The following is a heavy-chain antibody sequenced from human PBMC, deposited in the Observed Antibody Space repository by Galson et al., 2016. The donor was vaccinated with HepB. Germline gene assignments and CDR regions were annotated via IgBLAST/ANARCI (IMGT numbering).Heavy chain of an antibody. D-gene: IGHD1-26*01. V-gene: IGHV3-30*04. J-gene: IGHJ4*02. CDR3: TRGRWELRF. Sequence: SLRLSCAASGFNLSPYGLSWVRQGPGKGLEWVAFISYDGSNIHYEDSVKGRFTVSRDNSKNTLYLQMTSLTTADTAVYYCTRGRWELRFWGQGSLVTVSS. CDR2: ISYDGSNI. CDR1: GFNLSPYG.